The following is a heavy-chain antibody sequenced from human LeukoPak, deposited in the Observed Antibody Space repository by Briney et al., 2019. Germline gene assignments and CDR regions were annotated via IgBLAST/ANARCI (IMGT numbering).Heavy chain of an antibody. D-gene: IGHD1-26*01. CDR2: IKQDESEI. CDR1: GFTFSSYW. J-gene: IGHJ4*02. Sequence: GGSLRLSCAASGFTFSSYWMSWVRQAPGRGPGWVANIKQDESEIYYVDSVKGRFTISRDNAKKSLYLQMNSLRAEDTAVYYCARDKTVGATILDYWGRGTLVPVSS. V-gene: IGHV3-7*05. CDR3: ARDKTVGATILDY.